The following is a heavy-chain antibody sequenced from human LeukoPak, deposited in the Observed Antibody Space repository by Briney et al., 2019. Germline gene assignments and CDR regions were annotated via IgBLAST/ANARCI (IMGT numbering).Heavy chain of an antibody. J-gene: IGHJ6*03. D-gene: IGHD2-8*01. Sequence: ASVKVSCKASGYTFTSYDINWVRQATGQGLEWMGWMNPNSGNTGYAQKFQGRVTITRNTSISTAYMELSSLRSEDTAVYYCARVRDNGYYYYYYMDVWGKGTTVTVSS. CDR1: GYTFTSYD. CDR2: MNPNSGNT. CDR3: ARVRDNGYYYYYYMDV. V-gene: IGHV1-8*03.